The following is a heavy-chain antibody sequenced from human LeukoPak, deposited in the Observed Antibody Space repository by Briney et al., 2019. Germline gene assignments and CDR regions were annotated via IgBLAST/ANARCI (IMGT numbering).Heavy chain of an antibody. V-gene: IGHV1-2*02. J-gene: IGHJ4*02. CDR3: ARVDGYCSGGSCYSSDY. Sequence: ASVKVSCKASGYTFTGYYMHWVRQAPGQGLEWMGWINPNSGGTNYAQKFQGRVTMTRDTSISTAYMELSRLRSDDTAVYYCARVDGYCSGGSCYSSDYWGQGTLVTVSS. CDR2: INPNSGGT. CDR1: GYTFTGYY. D-gene: IGHD2-15*01.